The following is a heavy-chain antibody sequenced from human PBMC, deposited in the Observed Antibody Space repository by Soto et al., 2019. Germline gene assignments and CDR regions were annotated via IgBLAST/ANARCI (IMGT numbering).Heavy chain of an antibody. CDR3: AKAAAHWYSDL. V-gene: IGHV3-30*18. D-gene: IGHD6-13*01. J-gene: IGHJ2*01. CDR1: GFTFSSYG. Sequence: QVQLVESGGGVVQPGRSLRLSCAASGFTFSSYGMHWVRQAPGKGLEWVAVISYDGSNKYYADSVKGRFTISRDNSKNTLYLQMNSGRAEDAAVYYWAKAAAHWYSDLGARGPLVTVSP. CDR2: ISYDGSNK.